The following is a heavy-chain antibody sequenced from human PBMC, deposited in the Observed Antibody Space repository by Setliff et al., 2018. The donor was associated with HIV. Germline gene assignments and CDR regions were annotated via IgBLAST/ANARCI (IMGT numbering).Heavy chain of an antibody. CDR1: GGTFSSYA. J-gene: IGHJ3*02. Sequence: SVKVSCKASGGTFSSYAISWVRQAPGQGLEWMGGIIPILGIANYAQKFQGRVTITTDESTSTAYMELSSLRSEDTAVYYCARDGADDSSGYYAFDIWGQGTMVTVTS. CDR2: IIPILGIA. CDR3: ARDGADDSSGYYAFDI. D-gene: IGHD3-22*01. V-gene: IGHV1-69*10.